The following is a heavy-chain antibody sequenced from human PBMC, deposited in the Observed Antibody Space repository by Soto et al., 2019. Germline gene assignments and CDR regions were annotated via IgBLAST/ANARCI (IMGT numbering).Heavy chain of an antibody. D-gene: IGHD2-8*01. V-gene: IGHV3-23*01. Sequence: GGSLRLSCAVSGFTFGDYAMNWVRQAPGEGLEWISTTTNTGGDKIYADSVKGRFTISRDNSKNTLYLQMNSPRAEDTALYYCAKARYCTNGVCYRYYYYGMDVWGQGTTVTVSS. CDR1: GFTFGDYA. J-gene: IGHJ6*02. CDR3: AKARYCTNGVCYRYYYYGMDV. CDR2: TTNTGGDK.